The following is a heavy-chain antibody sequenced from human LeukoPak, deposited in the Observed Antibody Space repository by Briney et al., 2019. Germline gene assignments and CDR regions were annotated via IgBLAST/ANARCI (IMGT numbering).Heavy chain of an antibody. V-gene: IGHV4-34*01. J-gene: IGHJ4*02. CDR2: INHSGST. CDR1: GGSFSGYY. D-gene: IGHD6-13*01. CDR3: ARAPQLDEFDY. Sequence: SETLSLTCAVYGGSFSGYYWSWIRQPPGKGLEWIGEINHSGSTNYNPSLKSRVTISVDTSKKQFSLKLNSVTAADTAVYYCARAPQLDEFDYWGQGTLVTVSS.